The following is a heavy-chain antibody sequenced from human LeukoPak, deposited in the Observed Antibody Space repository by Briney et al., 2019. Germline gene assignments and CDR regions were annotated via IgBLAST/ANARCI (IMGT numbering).Heavy chain of an antibody. CDR2: IYYSGST. V-gene: IGHV4-59*01. CDR1: GGSISSYY. CDR3: ARDSRRSCSGGSCYSPTTYYYYMDV. D-gene: IGHD2-15*01. J-gene: IGHJ6*03. Sequence: PSETLSLTCTVSGGSISSYYWSWIRQPPGKGLEWIGYIYYSGSTNYNPSLKSRVTISVDTSKNQFSLKLSSVTAADTAVYYCARDSRRSCSGGSCYSPTTYYYYMDVWGKGTTVTISS.